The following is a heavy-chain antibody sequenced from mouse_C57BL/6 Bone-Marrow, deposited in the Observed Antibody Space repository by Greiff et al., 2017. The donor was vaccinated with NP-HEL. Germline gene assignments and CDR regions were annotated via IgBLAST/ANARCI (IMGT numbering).Heavy chain of an antibody. J-gene: IGHJ3*01. D-gene: IGHD1-1*01. CDR1: GYTFTNSW. CDR2: IYPGGGYT. Sequence: VQLQESGAELVRPGTSVKMSCKASGYTFTNSWLGWAKQRPGHGLEWIGDIYPGGGYTNYNEKFKGKATLTADKSSSTAYMQFSSLTSEDSAIYYCAREGNYYVSSGWVAFWGQGPLVPVTA. V-gene: IGHV1-63*01. CDR3: AREGNYYVSSGWVAF.